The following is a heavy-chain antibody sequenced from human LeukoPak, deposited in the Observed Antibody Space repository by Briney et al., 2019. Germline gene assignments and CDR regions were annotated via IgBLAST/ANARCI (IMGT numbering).Heavy chain of an antibody. CDR2: INHSGST. V-gene: IGHV4-34*01. J-gene: IGHJ6*03. CDR1: GGSFSGYY. CDR3: ARGQALNYYGSGSFYYYYYMDV. Sequence: SETLSLTCAVYGGSFSGYYWSWIRQPPGKGPEWIGEINHSGSTNYNPSLKSRVTISVDTSKNQFSVKLSSVTAADTAVYYCARGQALNYYGSGSFYYYYYMDVWGKGTTVTISS. D-gene: IGHD3-10*01.